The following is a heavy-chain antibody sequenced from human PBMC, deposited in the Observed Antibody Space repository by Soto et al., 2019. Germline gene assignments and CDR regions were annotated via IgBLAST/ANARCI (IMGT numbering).Heavy chain of an antibody. Sequence: EVQLVETGGGLIQPGGSLRLSCAASGLTVSSNYMHWVRQAPGKGLEWVSVLYSGGSTHYAGSVKGRFIISRDNSKNTLYLQMNSRRAEDTAVYYCARDRPGDEGAAFDIWGHVTMVTVSS. V-gene: IGHV3-53*02. J-gene: IGHJ3*02. D-gene: IGHD3-10*01. CDR3: ARDRPGDEGAAFDI. CDR2: LYSGGST. CDR1: GLTVSSNY.